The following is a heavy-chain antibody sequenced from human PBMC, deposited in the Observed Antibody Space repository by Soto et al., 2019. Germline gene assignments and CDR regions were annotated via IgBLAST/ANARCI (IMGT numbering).Heavy chain of an antibody. Sequence: QVQLVESGGGVVQPGRSLRLSCAASGFTFSSYGMHWVRQAPGKGLEWVAVISDDGSNKYYADSVKGRFTISRDNSKNTLYLQMNSLRAEDTAVYYCAKGWFDPWGQGTLVTVSS. CDR3: AKGWFDP. J-gene: IGHJ5*02. CDR2: ISDDGSNK. V-gene: IGHV3-30*18. CDR1: GFTFSSYG.